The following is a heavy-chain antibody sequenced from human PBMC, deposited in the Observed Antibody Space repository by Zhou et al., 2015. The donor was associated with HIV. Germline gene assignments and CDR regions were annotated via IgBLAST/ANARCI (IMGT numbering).Heavy chain of an antibody. J-gene: IGHJ4*02. CDR1: AYMFTTYG. V-gene: IGHV1-18*01. CDR3: ARDDSSGYHSFDH. Sequence: QGQLVQSGAEVKKPGASVKVSCKAPAYMFTTYGISWVRQAPGQGLEWMGWISVDNGKTNYAQKFQGRVTMTTDTSTSTAYMELRSLTSDDTAIYYCARDDSSGYHSFDHWGQGTRVTVTS. CDR2: ISVDNGKT. D-gene: IGHD3-22*01.